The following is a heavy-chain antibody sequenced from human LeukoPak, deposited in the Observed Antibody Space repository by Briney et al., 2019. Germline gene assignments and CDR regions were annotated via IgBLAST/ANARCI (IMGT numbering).Heavy chain of an antibody. V-gene: IGHV3-48*04. CDR2: ISSSGTTI. J-gene: IGHJ4*02. Sequence: GGSLRLSCAASGFTFSSYAMSWVRQAPGKGLEGVSYISSSGTTIYYADSVKGRFTISRANAKNSLYLQMNSLRAEDTAVYYCARPIWFGDQGRDYWGQGTLVTVSS. CDR3: ARPIWFGDQGRDY. D-gene: IGHD3-10*01. CDR1: GFTFSSYA.